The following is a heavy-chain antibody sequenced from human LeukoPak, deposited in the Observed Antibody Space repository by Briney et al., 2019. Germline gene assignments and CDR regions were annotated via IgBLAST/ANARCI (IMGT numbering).Heavy chain of an antibody. V-gene: IGHV3-30*04. CDR1: GFTFSSYV. CDR3: ARDHFYSSGAFDP. D-gene: IGHD3-22*01. J-gene: IGHJ5*02. CDR2: ISYDGSNK. Sequence: GGSLRLSCAVSGFTFSSYVMHWVRQAPGRGLEWVALISYDGSNKYYADSVKGRFTISRDNSKNTLHLQMNSLRAEDTAVYYCARDHFYSSGAFDPWGQGTLVTVSS.